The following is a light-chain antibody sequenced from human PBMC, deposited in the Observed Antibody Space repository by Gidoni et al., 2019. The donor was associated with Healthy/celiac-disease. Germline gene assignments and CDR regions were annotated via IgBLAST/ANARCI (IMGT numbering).Light chain of an antibody. V-gene: IGLV3-1*01. CDR1: KLGDKY. CDR3: QAWDSSTLYV. J-gene: IGLJ1*01. CDR2: QDS. Sequence: SYELTQPPSVSVSPGQTASITCSGDKLGDKYACWYQQKPGQSPVLVIHQDSKRPSGIPERFSGSNSGNTATLTISGTQAMDEADYYCQAWDSSTLYVFGTGTKVTVL.